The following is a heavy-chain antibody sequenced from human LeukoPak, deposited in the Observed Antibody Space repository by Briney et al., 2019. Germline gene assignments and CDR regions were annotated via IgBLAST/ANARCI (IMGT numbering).Heavy chain of an antibody. V-gene: IGHV3-9*01. CDR3: AKASGGSYYYYYMDV. CDR1: GFTFDDYA. Sequence: GGSLRLSCAASGFTFDDYAMHWVRQAPGKGLEWVSGISWNSGSIGYADSVKGRFTISRDNAKNSPYLQMNSLRAEDTALYYCAKASGGSYYYYYMDVWGKGTTVTVSS. CDR2: ISWNSGSI. J-gene: IGHJ6*03. D-gene: IGHD3-10*01.